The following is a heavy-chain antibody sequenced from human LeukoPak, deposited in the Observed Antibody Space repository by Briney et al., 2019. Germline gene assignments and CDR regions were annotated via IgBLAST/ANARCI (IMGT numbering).Heavy chain of an antibody. CDR1: GDDFSNYW. J-gene: IGHJ4*02. CDR3: ARHSSYYDSSGQIDY. CDR2: IYPGDSET. Sequence: GESLKISCRTSGDDFSNYWIGWVRQMPGKHLEWMGVIYPGDSETKYSPSFQGQVTISADKSISTAYLQWSSLKASDTAMYYCARHSSYYDSSGQIDYWGQGTLVTVSS. V-gene: IGHV5-51*01. D-gene: IGHD3-22*01.